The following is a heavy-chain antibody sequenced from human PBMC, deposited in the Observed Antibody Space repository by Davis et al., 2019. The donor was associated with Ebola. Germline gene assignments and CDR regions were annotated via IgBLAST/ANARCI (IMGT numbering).Heavy chain of an antibody. V-gene: IGHV1-8*01. CDR3: ARRVGARSGFDS. Sequence: ASVKVSCKASGYTFTSYDINWVRQATGQGLEWMGWMNPNSGNTGYAQKFQGRITMTRNISIGTAYMELNSLRSEDTAVYFCARRVGARSGFDSWGLGTLVTVSS. CDR1: GYTFTSYD. J-gene: IGHJ4*02. CDR2: MNPNSGNT. D-gene: IGHD1-26*01.